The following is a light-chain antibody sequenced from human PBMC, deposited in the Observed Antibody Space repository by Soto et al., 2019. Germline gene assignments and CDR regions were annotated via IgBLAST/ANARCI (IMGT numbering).Light chain of an antibody. CDR2: DTS. V-gene: IGKV3-11*01. Sequence: EIVLTQSPATLSLSPGERATLSCRACQSVGSSLAWYQQKPGQAPRLLIYDTSNRATGIPARFSGSGSGTDFTLTISSLAPEDFAVYYCQQRSNRPLLWTFGGGTKVEIK. CDR3: QQRSNRPLLWT. CDR1: QSVGSS. J-gene: IGKJ4*01.